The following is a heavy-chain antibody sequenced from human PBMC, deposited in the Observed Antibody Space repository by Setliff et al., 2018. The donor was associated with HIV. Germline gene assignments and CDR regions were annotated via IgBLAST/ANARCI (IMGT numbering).Heavy chain of an antibody. CDR3: ARIRRRITIFGVVTDYGMDV. D-gene: IGHD3-3*01. CDR1: GFSLSTTGMP. CDR2: IDWDDDK. Sequence: SGPTLVNPTQTLTLTCSFSGFSLSTTGMPLSWIRQPPGKALEWLARIDWDDDKYYSTSLKTRLTISKDTSKNQVVLTMTNMDPVDTATYYCARIRRRITIFGVVTDYGMDVWGQGTTVTVSS. V-gene: IGHV2-70*04. J-gene: IGHJ6*02.